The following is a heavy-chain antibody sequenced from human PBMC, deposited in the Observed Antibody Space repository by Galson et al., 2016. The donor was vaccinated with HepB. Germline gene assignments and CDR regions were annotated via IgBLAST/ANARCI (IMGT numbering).Heavy chain of an antibody. J-gene: IGHJ6*02. D-gene: IGHD6-13*01. Sequence: SLRLSCAASGFIVSSNYMSWVRQTPWKGLEWVSVIRSGGLTYYADSVMGRFTISRANAKHSLYLQMHSLRDEDTAVYYCARDGGQQLVRWERLRKVYYYYPMDVWGQGTTVTVSS. CDR3: ARDGGQQLVRWERLRKVYYYYPMDV. CDR2: IRSGGLT. CDR1: GFIVSSNY. V-gene: IGHV3-53*01.